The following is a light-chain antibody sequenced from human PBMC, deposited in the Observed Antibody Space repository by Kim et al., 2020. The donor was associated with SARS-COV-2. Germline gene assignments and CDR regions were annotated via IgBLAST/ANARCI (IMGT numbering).Light chain of an antibody. V-gene: IGLV2-23*02. J-gene: IGLJ1*01. CDR1: SSDVGSYNL. CDR3: CSYAGSSTFYV. Sequence: IAISCTGTSSDVGSYNLVSWYQQHPGKAPKLMIYEVSKRPSGVSNRFSGSKSGNTASLTISGLQAEDEADYYCCSYAGSSTFYVFGTGTKVNVL. CDR2: EVS.